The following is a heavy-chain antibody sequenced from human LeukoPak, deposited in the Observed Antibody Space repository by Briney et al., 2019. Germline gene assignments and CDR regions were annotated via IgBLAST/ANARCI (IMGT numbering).Heavy chain of an antibody. CDR2: ISGSGGST. J-gene: IGHJ4*02. Sequence: GGSLRLSCAASGFTFSSYAMSWVRQAPGKGLEWVSVISGSGGSTYYADSVKGRFTISRDNSKNTLYLQMNSLRAEDTAVYYCAKDYFLLTIFRVVNGGAFDYWGQGTLVTVSS. V-gene: IGHV3-23*01. D-gene: IGHD3-3*01. CDR3: AKDYFLLTIFRVVNGGAFDY. CDR1: GFTFSSYA.